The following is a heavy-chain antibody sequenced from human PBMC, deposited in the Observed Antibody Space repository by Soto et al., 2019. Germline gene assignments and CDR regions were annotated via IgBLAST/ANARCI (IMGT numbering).Heavy chain of an antibody. Sequence: SVKVSCKASGGTFSSYAISWVRQAPGQGLGWMGGIIPIFGTANYAQKFQGRVTITADESKNTLYLQMNSLRAEDTAVYYCAKDQGTGNYGRFDYWGQGTLVTVSS. V-gene: IGHV1-69*13. D-gene: IGHD3-16*01. CDR1: GGTFSSYA. CDR2: IIPIFGTA. J-gene: IGHJ4*02. CDR3: AKDQGTGNYGRFDY.